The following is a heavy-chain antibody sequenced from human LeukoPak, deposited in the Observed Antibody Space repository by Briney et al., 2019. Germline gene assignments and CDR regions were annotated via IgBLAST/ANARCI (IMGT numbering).Heavy chain of an antibody. CDR3: TRVSSVGVISDAFDI. J-gene: IGHJ3*02. V-gene: IGHV3-13*01. Sequence: PGGSLRRSCAASGFTFCTYDMHWVRQATGKGLEWVSGIDTAGDTYYPGSVKGRFTISRENAKNSLYLQMNSLRAGDTAVYYCTRVSSVGVISDAFDIWGQGTLVTVSS. CDR2: IDTAGDT. CDR1: GFTFCTYD. D-gene: IGHD3-10*01.